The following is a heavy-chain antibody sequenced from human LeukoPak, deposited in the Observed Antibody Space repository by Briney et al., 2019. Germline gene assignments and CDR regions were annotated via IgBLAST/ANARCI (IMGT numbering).Heavy chain of an antibody. V-gene: IGHV3-74*01. J-gene: IGHJ4*02. CDR2: INNDGSTA. CDR1: GFTFTNHW. Sequence: PGGSLRLSCAASGFTFTNHWMHWVRQAPGKGLVWVSHINNDGSTATYAGSVKGRFTISRDNAKNTVFLQMNSLRAEDTAVYFCTRDRSLSFDYWGQGTLVTVSS. CDR3: TRDRSLSFDY.